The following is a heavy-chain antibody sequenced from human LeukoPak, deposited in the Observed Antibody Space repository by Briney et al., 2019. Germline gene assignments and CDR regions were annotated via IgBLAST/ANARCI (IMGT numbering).Heavy chain of an antibody. CDR1: GDSVSSNSAA. D-gene: IGHD2-2*01. V-gene: IGHV6-1*01. J-gene: IGHJ6*03. CDR2: TYYRSKWYN. CDR3: AKSIVVVPAAGGYYYYMDV. Sequence: SQTFSLTCAISGDSVSSNSAAWNWIRQSPSRDLEWLGRTYYRSKWYNDYAVSVKSRITINPDTSKNQFSLQLNSVTPEDTAVYYCAKSIVVVPAAGGYYYYMDVWGKGTTVTVSS.